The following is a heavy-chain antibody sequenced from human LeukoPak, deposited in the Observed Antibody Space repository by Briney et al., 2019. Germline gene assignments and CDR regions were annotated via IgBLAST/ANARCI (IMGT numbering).Heavy chain of an antibody. J-gene: IGHJ4*02. CDR3: AKSAAAGKGHYNDY. CDR1: GFTFDDYA. Sequence: GRSLRLSCAASGFTFDDYAMHWVRQAPGKGLEWVSGISGSGGSTYYADSVKGRFTISRDNSKNTLYLQMNSLRAEDTAVYYCAKSAAAGKGHYNDYWGQGTLVTVSS. V-gene: IGHV3-23*01. D-gene: IGHD6-13*01. CDR2: ISGSGGST.